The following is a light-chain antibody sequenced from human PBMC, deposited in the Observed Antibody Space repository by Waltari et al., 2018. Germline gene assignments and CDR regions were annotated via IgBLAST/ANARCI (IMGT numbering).Light chain of an antibody. J-gene: IGKJ1*01. CDR2: DAS. V-gene: IGKV3-20*01. CDR3: QKYGTIPAT. CDR1: QSVSRT. Sequence: EIVLTQSPGTLSLSPWERATLSCRASQSVSRTLAWYQQKPGQAPRLLIYDASTRATGIPDRFSGSGSGTDFSLTISRLEPEDFAVYYCQKYGTIPATFGQGTKVEIK.